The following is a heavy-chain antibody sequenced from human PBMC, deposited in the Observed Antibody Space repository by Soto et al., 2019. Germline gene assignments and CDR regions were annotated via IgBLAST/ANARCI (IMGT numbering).Heavy chain of an antibody. D-gene: IGHD5-18*01. CDR1: GYAFTRYY. J-gene: IGHJ4*02. CDR3: ARGMDTAISLLDY. CDR2: LRPGGGST. V-gene: IGHV1-46*01. Sequence: ASVKVSCKASGYAFTRYYMHWVRQAPGQGLEWMGILRPGGGSTTYAQKFQGRVAMTKDTSTSTVYMELSSLRSEDTAVYYCARGMDTAISLLDYWGQGTLVTVSS.